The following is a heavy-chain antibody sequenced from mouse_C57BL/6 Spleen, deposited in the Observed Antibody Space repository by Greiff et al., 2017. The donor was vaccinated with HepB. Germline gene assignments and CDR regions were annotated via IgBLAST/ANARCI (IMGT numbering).Heavy chain of an antibody. J-gene: IGHJ3*01. Sequence: QVQLQQPGAELVKPGASVKVSCKASGYTFTSYWMHWVKQRPGQGLEWIGRIHPSDSDTNYNQKFKGKATLTVDKSSSTAYMQLSSLTSEDSAVYYCAIPAYYSPGWFAYWGQGTLVTVSA. CDR3: AIPAYYSPGWFAY. CDR2: IHPSDSDT. V-gene: IGHV1-74*01. CDR1: GYTFTSYW. D-gene: IGHD2-12*01.